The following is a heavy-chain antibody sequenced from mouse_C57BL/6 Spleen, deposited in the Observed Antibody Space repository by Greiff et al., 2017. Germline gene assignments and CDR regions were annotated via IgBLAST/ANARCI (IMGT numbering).Heavy chain of an antibody. V-gene: IGHV5-17*01. Sequence: EVHLVESGGGLVKPGGSLKLSCAASGFTFSDYGMHWVRQAPEKGLEWVAYISSGSSTIYYADTVKGRFTISRDNAKNTLFLQMTSLRSEDTAMYYCARHDYYGSSYFDYWGQGTTLTVSS. CDR3: ARHDYYGSSYFDY. CDR2: ISSGSSTI. D-gene: IGHD1-1*01. CDR1: GFTFSDYG. J-gene: IGHJ2*01.